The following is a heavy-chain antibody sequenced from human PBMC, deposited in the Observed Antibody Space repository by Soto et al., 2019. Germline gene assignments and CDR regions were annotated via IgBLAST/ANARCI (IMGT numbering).Heavy chain of an antibody. Sequence: SETLSLTCTVSGGSFNSSSYFWGWVRKPPGKGLEWIGSISYTGSTSYNPSLKSRVTISVDTSKNQFSLKLSSVTAADTAVYYCARRERAAGTDWWFDPWGQGTLVTVS. CDR3: ARRERAAGTDWWFDP. CDR1: GGSFNSSSYF. J-gene: IGHJ5*02. CDR2: ISYTGST. V-gene: IGHV4-39*01. D-gene: IGHD6-13*01.